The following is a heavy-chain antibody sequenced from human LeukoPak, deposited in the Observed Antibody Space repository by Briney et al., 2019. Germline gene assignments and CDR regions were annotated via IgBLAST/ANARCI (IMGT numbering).Heavy chain of an antibody. CDR3: ARQREMTTIFTALGY. J-gene: IGHJ4*02. V-gene: IGHV3-53*01. CDR1: GFTVSSNS. D-gene: IGHD5-24*01. CDR2: IYSDNT. Sequence: GGSLRLSCTVSGFTVSSNSMSWVRQAPGKGLEWVSFIYSDNTHYSDSVKGRFTISRDNSKNTLYLQMNSLRAEDTAVYYCARQREMTTIFTALGYWGQGTLVTVSS.